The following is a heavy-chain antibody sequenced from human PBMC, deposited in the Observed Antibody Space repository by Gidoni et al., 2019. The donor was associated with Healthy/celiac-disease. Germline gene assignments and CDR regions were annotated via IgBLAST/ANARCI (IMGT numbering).Heavy chain of an antibody. CDR2: ISWDGGST. Sequence: EVQLVESGGVVVQPGGSLRLSCAASGFTFDDYTMHWVRQAPGKGLEWVSLISWDGGSTYYADSGKGRFTISRDNSKNSLYLQMNSLRTEDTALYYCAKGVRYFDWLLSAYWGQGTLVTVSS. J-gene: IGHJ4*02. CDR1: GFTFDDYT. V-gene: IGHV3-43*01. CDR3: AKGVRYFDWLLSAY. D-gene: IGHD3-9*01.